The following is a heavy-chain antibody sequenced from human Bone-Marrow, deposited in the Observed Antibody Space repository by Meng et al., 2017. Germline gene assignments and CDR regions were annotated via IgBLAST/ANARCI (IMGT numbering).Heavy chain of an antibody. V-gene: IGHV3-15*01. J-gene: IGHJ4*02. CDR1: GLSFTDAW. Sequence: EGRVVKSVGGLGKLGGSLRLSCVASGLSFTDAWMSWVRQAPGKGLEWVGRIKRNSDGGTIDYAAPVKGRFTISRDDSKNTLYLQMDSLITEDTAVYFCATGAAAADHWGQGTLVTVSS. CDR2: IKRNSDGGTI. CDR3: ATGAAAADH. D-gene: IGHD6-13*01.